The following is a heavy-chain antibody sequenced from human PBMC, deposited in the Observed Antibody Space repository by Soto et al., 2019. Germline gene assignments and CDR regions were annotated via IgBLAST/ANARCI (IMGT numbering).Heavy chain of an antibody. J-gene: IGHJ4*02. CDR3: ARSISGYSSSAGRHPTDFDY. CDR2: IYYSGST. CDR1: GGSISSSSYY. Sequence: PSETLSLTCTVSGGSISSSSYYWGWIRQPPGKGLEWIGSIYYSGSTYYNPSLKSRVTISVDTSKNQFSLKLSSVTAADTAVYYCARSISGYSSSAGRHPTDFDYWGQGTLVTVSS. D-gene: IGHD6-6*01. V-gene: IGHV4-39*01.